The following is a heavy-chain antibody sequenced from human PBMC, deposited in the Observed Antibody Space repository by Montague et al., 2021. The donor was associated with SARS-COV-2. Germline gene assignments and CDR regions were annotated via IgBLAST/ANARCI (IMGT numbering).Heavy chain of an antibody. Sequence: SETLSLTCIVSGGSINSFYWSWIRQPPGTGLEWIGYIYHSGTTHYSPSLKSRVAISLDTSKNQFSLTLNSVTAADTAVYYCARPSMVSRNYYYYGIDVWGQGTTVTVSS. CDR1: GGSINSFY. D-gene: IGHD2-21*01. CDR3: ARPSMVSRNYYYYGIDV. J-gene: IGHJ6*02. V-gene: IGHV4-59*01. CDR2: IYHSGTT.